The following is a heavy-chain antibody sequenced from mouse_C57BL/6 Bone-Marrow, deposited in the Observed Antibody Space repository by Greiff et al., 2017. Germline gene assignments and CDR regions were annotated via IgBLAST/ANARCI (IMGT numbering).Heavy chain of an antibody. CDR1: GYTFTSYW. Sequence: QVQLQQPGAELVKPGASVKLSCKASGYTFTSYWMHWVKQRPGQGLEWIGMIHPNSGSTNYNEKFKSKATLTVDKSSRTAYMQLSSLTSEDSAVYYCARGDYYGSSLWYFDVWGTGTTVTGSS. CDR3: ARGDYYGSSLWYFDV. CDR2: IHPNSGST. J-gene: IGHJ1*03. D-gene: IGHD1-1*01. V-gene: IGHV1-64*01.